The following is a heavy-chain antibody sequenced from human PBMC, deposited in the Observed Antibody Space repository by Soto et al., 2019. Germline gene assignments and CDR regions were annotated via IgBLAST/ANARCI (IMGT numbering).Heavy chain of an antibody. D-gene: IGHD5-18*01. Sequence: SATLSLTCTVSGCSISSSSYYWGWIRQPPGKGLEWIGSIYYSGSTYYNPSLKSRVTISVDTSKNQFSLKLSSVTAADTAVYYCAIYLGYSYGFNWDYYGIDVWGQGTTVT. CDR3: AIYLGYSYGFNWDYYGIDV. J-gene: IGHJ6*02. CDR2: IYYSGST. CDR1: GCSISSSSYY. V-gene: IGHV4-39*01.